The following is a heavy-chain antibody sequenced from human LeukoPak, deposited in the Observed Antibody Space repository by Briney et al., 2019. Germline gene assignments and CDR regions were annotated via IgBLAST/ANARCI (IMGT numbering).Heavy chain of an antibody. J-gene: IGHJ3*02. CDR2: INPSGGST. CDR3: AIYCSSTSCYREAFDI. CDR1: GYTFTSYY. D-gene: IGHD2-2*01. Sequence: ASVKVSCKASGYTFTSYYMHWVRQAPGQGLEWMGIINPSGGSTSYAQNFQGRVTMNRDTSTSTVYMELSSLRSEDTAVYYCAIYCSSTSCYREAFDIWGQGTMVTVSS. V-gene: IGHV1-46*03.